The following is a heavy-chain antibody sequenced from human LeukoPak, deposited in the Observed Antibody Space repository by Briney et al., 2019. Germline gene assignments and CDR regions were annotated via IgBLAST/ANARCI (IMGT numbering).Heavy chain of an antibody. J-gene: IGHJ4*02. Sequence: GGSLRLSCAASGFTFSSYVMNWVRQAPGKGLEWVSSISDNGVTRYYADSVKGRFTISRDNSKNTLYLQMNSLRAGDTAVYYCAKDGYSSSTDYWGQGTLVTVSS. D-gene: IGHD6-13*01. CDR3: AKDGYSSSTDY. CDR2: ISDNGVTR. V-gene: IGHV3-23*01. CDR1: GFTFSSYV.